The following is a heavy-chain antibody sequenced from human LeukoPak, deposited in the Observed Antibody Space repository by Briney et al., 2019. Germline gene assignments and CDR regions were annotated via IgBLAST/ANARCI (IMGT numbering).Heavy chain of an antibody. CDR2: ISSSSSYT. V-gene: IGHV3-11*05. CDR3: ARDRGRLGSGSYRYLDY. D-gene: IGHD3-10*01. Sequence: KAGGSLRLSCAASGFTFSDYYMSWIRQAPGKGLEWVSYISSSSSYTNYADSVKGRFTISRDNAKNSLYLQMNSLRAEDTAVYYCARDRGRLGSGSYRYLDYWGQGTLVTVSS. CDR1: GFTFSDYY. J-gene: IGHJ4*02.